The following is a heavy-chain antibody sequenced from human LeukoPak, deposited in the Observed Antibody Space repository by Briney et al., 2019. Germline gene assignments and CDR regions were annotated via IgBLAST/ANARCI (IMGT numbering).Heavy chain of an antibody. CDR3: ARVSRIAAVQNWFDP. Sequence: PSETLSLTCTVSGDSIITINSYWAYIRQPPGKGLEWFGSIYYSGSTYYNPSLRGRVTISADTSKNQFSLKLNSVTAADTAVYYCARVSRIAAVQNWFDPWGQGTLVTVSS. D-gene: IGHD6-13*01. CDR1: GDSIITINSY. J-gene: IGHJ5*02. V-gene: IGHV4-39*07. CDR2: IYYSGST.